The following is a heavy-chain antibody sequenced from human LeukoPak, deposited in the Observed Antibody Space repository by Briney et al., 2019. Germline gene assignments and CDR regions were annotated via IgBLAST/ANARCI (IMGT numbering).Heavy chain of an antibody. V-gene: IGHV3-9*01. J-gene: IGHJ4*02. D-gene: IGHD3-3*01. Sequence: GGSLRLSCAASGFTFDDYGMSWVRQAPGKGLEWVSGISWNSGSIGYADSVKGRFTISRDNAKNSLYLQMNSLRAEDTALYYCAKVAAPKTYYDFWSGYYPIDYWGQGTLVTVSS. CDR3: AKVAAPKTYYDFWSGYYPIDY. CDR2: ISWNSGSI. CDR1: GFTFDDYG.